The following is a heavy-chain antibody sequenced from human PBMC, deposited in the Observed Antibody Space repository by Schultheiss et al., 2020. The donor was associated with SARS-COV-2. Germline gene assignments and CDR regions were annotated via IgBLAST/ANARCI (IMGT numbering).Heavy chain of an antibody. CDR1: GFTFSSYA. D-gene: IGHD4-17*01. Sequence: GGSLRLSCAASGFTFSSYAMHWVRQAPGKGLEWVAVISYDGSNKYYADSVKGRFTISRDNSKNTLYLQMNSLRAEDTAVYYCARGSYGDYEFGYWGQGTLVTVSS. J-gene: IGHJ4*02. V-gene: IGHV3-30-3*01. CDR2: ISYDGSNK. CDR3: ARGSYGDYEFGY.